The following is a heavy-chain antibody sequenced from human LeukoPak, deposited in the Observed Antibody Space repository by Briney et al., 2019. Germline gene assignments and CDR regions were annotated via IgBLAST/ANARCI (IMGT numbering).Heavy chain of an antibody. CDR2: ISAYNGNT. Sequence: ASVKVSCKASGDTFTSYDISWVRQAPGQGLEWMGWISAYNGNTNYAQKFQGRVTMTTDTCTSTAYMELRSLRSDDTAVYYCARVDGYSGNYGYDMDVWGQGTTVTVSS. J-gene: IGHJ6*02. D-gene: IGHD5-12*01. V-gene: IGHV1-18*01. CDR1: GDTFTSYD. CDR3: ARVDGYSGNYGYDMDV.